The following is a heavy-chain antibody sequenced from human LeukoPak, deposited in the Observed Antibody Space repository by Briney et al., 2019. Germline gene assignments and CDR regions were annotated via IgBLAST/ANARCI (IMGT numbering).Heavy chain of an antibody. CDR3: ARDLGGGDPPWEAFDI. CDR2: INPSGGST. J-gene: IGHJ3*02. D-gene: IGHD2-21*02. V-gene: IGHV1-46*01. CDR1: GYTFTSYY. Sequence: GASVKVSCKASGYTFTSYYMHWVRQAPGQGLEWMGIINPSGGSTSYAQKFQGRVTMTRDTSTSTVYMELSSLRSEDTAVYYCARDLGGGDPPWEAFDIWGQGTMVTVSS.